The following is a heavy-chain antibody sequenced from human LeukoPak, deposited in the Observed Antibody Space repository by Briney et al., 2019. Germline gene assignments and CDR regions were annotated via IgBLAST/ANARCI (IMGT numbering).Heavy chain of an antibody. J-gene: IGHJ4*02. CDR1: GGSISGSSYY. CDR2: IYYSGST. V-gene: IGHV4-39*07. CDR3: ARGPSPMDY. Sequence: SETLSLTCTVSGGSISGSSYYWGWLRQPPGKGLEWIGSIYYSGSTYYNPSLKSRVTISVDTSKNQFSLKLSSVTAADTAVYYCARGPSPMDYWGQGTLVTVSS.